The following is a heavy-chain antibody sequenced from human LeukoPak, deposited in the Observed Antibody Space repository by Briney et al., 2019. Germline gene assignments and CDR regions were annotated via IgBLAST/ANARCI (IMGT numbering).Heavy chain of an antibody. V-gene: IGHV3-66*01. CDR1: GFIVSSYY. CDR3: TRSYSNHLFGMDV. CDR2: IYSGGST. Sequence: GGSLRLSCAASGFIVSSYYMTWVRQAPGKGLEWVSVIYSGGSTYYADSVKGRVAISRDNSKNTVFLQMNSVRAEDTAVYYCTRSYSNHLFGMDVWGQGTTVTVSS. D-gene: IGHD4-11*01. J-gene: IGHJ6*02.